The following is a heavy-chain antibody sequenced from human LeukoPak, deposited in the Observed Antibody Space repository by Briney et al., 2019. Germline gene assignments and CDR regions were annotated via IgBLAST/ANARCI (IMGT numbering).Heavy chain of an antibody. CDR3: AKSYSSGWYGYYFDY. CDR1: GFTLSSYG. CDR2: IRYDGSNK. D-gene: IGHD6-19*01. Sequence: GGSLRLSCAASGFTLSSYGMHWVRQAPGKGLEWVAFIRYDGSNKYYADSVKGRFTISRDNSKNTLYLQMNSLRAEDTAVYYCAKSYSSGWYGYYFDYWGQGTLVTVSS. V-gene: IGHV3-30*02. J-gene: IGHJ4*02.